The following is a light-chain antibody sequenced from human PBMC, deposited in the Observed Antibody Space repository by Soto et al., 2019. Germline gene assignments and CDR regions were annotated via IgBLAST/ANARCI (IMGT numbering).Light chain of an antibody. J-gene: IGLJ2*01. CDR3: CLSAGSSTVL. CDR1: SSDVGSYNL. V-gene: IGLV2-23*01. CDR2: EGS. Sequence: QSVLTQPPSVSAAPGQRVTIPCSGTSSDVGSYNLVSWYQQHPGEAPKVMIYEGSKRPSGVSNRFSGSKSGNTAALTISGLQAEDEADYYCCLSAGSSTVLFGGGTKLTVL.